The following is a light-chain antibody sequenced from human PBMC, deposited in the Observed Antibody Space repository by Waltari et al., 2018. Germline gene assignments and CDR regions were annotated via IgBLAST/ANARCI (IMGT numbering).Light chain of an antibody. CDR2: ATS. V-gene: IGKV1-39*01. CDR1: QFIVTY. CDR3: QQSFSTPPLT. J-gene: IGKJ4*01. Sequence: DIQTTQSPSSLSASVGDRVTITCRASQFIVTYLNWYQQKPGEAPKLLIYATSTLQTGDPSTFSGSGTGTDFTLTISSLQPEDFATYYCQQSFSTPPLTFGGGTKVEVK.